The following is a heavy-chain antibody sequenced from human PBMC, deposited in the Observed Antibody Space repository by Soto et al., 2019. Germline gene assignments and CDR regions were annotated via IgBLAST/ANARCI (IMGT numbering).Heavy chain of an antibody. CDR3: SRQGTVELCLTGPNWFYP. J-gene: IGHJ5*02. D-gene: IGHD3-10*02. CDR1: GGSVSSSRVY. Sequence: XRILLLTCMVSGGSVSSSRVYGGGVRLPPGKGLEWIGSIYYSGSTYFNPSLKSRVTISVDTSKNQFSLKLSSVTAADTAVYYCSRQGTVELCLTGPNWFYPWGQGTLVTVPS. V-gene: IGHV4-39*01. CDR2: IYYSGST.